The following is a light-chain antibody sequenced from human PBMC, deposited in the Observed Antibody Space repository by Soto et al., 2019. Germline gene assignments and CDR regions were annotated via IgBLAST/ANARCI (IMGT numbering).Light chain of an antibody. CDR1: QSVTNN. CDR3: QQYNNWPPYT. V-gene: IGKV3-15*01. Sequence: EIVMTQSPAALSVSPGESVTLSCRASQSVTNNLAWYQQKPGQPPRLLIYGASTRATGIPVRFSGSGSGTEFTLTISGLQSEDFAVYYCQQYNNWPPYTFGQGTKLEIK. CDR2: GAS. J-gene: IGKJ2*01.